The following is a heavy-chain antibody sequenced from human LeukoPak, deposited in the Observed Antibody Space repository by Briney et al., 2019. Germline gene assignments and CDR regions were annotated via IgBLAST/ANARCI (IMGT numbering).Heavy chain of an antibody. V-gene: IGHV1-8*02. Sequence: ASVKVSCKASGYTFTGYYMHWVRQATGQGLEWMGWMNPNSGNTGYAQKFQGRVTMTRNTSISTAYMELSSLRSEDTAVYYCARTADVYYYYMDVWGKGTTVTISS. CDR1: GYTFTGYY. J-gene: IGHJ6*03. CDR3: ARTADVYYYYMDV. CDR2: MNPNSGNT.